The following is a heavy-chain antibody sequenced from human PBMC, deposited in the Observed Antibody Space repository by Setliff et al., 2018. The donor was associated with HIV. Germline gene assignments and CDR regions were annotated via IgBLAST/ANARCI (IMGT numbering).Heavy chain of an antibody. CDR3: ARSLLPSITVAGTIGY. CDR1: GGSISSYY. CDR2: IYTSGST. Sequence: SETLSLTCTVSGGSISSYYWSWIRQPAGKGLEWIGRIYTSGSTNYNPSLKSRVTMSVGTSKKQFSLKLSSVTAADTAVYYCARSLLPSITVAGTIGYWGQGSLVTVSS. D-gene: IGHD6-19*01. J-gene: IGHJ4*02. V-gene: IGHV4-4*07.